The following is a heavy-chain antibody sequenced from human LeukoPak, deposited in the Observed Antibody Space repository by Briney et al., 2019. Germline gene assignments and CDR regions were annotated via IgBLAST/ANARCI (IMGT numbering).Heavy chain of an antibody. D-gene: IGHD3-22*01. CDR1: GGSFSDYY. J-gene: IGHJ4*02. CDR2: IIHRGST. CDR3: ARVFYYDSSGYPDY. V-gene: IGHV4-34*12. Sequence: SETLSRTCAVYGGSFSDYYWSWIRQPPGKGLEWIGEIIHRGSTNYNPSLKSRVTIPVDTSKKQFSLKLNSVTAADTAVYYCARVFYYDSSGYPDYWGRGTLVTVSS.